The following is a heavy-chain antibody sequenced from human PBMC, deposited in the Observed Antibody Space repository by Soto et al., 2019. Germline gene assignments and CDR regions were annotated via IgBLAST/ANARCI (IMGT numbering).Heavy chain of an antibody. CDR3: ARRGDDYGDLNWYFDL. CDR2: INHSGST. Sequence: QVQLQQWGAGLLKPSETLSLTCAVYGGSFSGYYWSWIRQPPGKGLEWIGEINHSGSTNYNPSLKTRVTISVDTSKNQFSLKLSAVSAAVTAVYYCARRGDDYGDLNWYFDLWGRGTLVTVSS. V-gene: IGHV4-34*01. D-gene: IGHD4-17*01. CDR1: GGSFSGYY. J-gene: IGHJ2*01.